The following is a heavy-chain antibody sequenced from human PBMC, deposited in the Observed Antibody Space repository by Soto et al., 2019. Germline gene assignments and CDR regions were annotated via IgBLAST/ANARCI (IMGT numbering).Heavy chain of an antibody. D-gene: IGHD3-22*01. J-gene: IGHJ4*02. Sequence: QVQLVQSGAEVKKPGSSVKVSCKASGGTFSSYAISWVRQAPGQGLEWMGGIIPIFGTANYAQKFQGRVTITADESTSTAYMELSSLRSEDTAVYYCARGKGYYYDSSGYYYEAVDYWGQGTLVTVSS. CDR1: GGTFSSYA. CDR2: IIPIFGTA. CDR3: ARGKGYYYDSSGYYYEAVDY. V-gene: IGHV1-69*01.